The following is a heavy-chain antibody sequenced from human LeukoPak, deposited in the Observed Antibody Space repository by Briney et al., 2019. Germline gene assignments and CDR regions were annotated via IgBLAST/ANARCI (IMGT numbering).Heavy chain of an antibody. V-gene: IGHV3-30*18. D-gene: IGHD2-15*01. CDR2: ISYDGSNK. J-gene: IGHJ4*02. CDR3: AKDGGGSFSGTFDY. Sequence: PGGSLRLSCAASGFTFSSYGMHWVRQAPGKGLEWVAVISYDGSNKYYADSVKGRFTISRDNSKNTLYLQMNSLRAEDTAVYYCAKDGGGSFSGTFDYWGQGTLVTVSS. CDR1: GFTFSSYG.